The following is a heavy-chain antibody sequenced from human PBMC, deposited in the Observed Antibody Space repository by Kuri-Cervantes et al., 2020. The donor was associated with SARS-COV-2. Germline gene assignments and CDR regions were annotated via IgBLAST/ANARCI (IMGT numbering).Heavy chain of an antibody. CDR1: SVSISSYY. V-gene: IGHV4-4*07. CDR2: MHPSGST. D-gene: IGHD3-22*01. Sequence: SETLSLTCTVSSVSISSYYWIWIRQSAGKGLEWIGRMHPSGSTNYNPSLKSRVTISVDTSKNQFSLKLSSVTAADTAVYYCARARIVADGGYYYMDVWGKGTTVTVSS. J-gene: IGHJ6*03. CDR3: ARARIVADGGYYYMDV.